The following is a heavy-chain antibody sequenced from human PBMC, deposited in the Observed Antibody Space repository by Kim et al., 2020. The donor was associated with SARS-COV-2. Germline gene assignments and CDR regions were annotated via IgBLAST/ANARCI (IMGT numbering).Heavy chain of an antibody. CDR2: IFGSGSGT. J-gene: IGHJ2*01. V-gene: IGHV3-23*01. CDR3: ARHHHVTTVTFYWYLDL. CDR1: GPTSRNSA. D-gene: IGHD2-21*02. Sequence: GGSLRLSCAASGPTSRNSAMSWVRQAPGKGLEWVAGIFGSGSGTYYADSVRGRFIISRDNSQGTVYLQMDNLRAEDTAVYYCARHHHVTTVTFYWYLDLWGRGTLVTVSS.